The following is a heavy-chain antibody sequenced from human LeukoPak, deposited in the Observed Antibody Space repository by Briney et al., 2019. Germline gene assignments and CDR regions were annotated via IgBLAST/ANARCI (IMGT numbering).Heavy chain of an antibody. CDR3: TRALGGSPTGIFSDY. CDR2: ISAYNGNR. D-gene: IGHD1-26*01. V-gene: IGHV1-18*01. CDR1: GYTFTSFG. Sequence: ASVKVSCXASGYTFTSFGISWVRQALGQGLEWMGWISAYNGNRNYAQKFQGSVTMTTDTSTSTAYMELRSLRSDDTAVYYCTRALGGSPTGIFSDYWGQGTLVTVSS. J-gene: IGHJ4*02.